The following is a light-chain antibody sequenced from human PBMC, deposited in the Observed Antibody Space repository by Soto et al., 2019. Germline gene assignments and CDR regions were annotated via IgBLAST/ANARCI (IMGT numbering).Light chain of an antibody. V-gene: IGLV2-8*01. CDR1: NSDVGGYNY. Sequence: QSALPQPPSASGSPGQAVTICCTGTNSDVGGYNYVSWYQQYPGKAPKLIIYEVNERPSGVPDRFSGSKSGNTASLTVSGLQTADEADYYCSSYAGSNWYVFGTGTKVTVL. CDR2: EVN. J-gene: IGLJ1*01. CDR3: SSYAGSNWYV.